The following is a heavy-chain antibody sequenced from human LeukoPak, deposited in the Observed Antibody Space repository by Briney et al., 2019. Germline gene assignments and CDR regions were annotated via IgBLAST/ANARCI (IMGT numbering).Heavy chain of an antibody. Sequence: GGSLRLSCAASGFTFSRYGMHWVRQAPGKGLEWVAFIRYGGSKKYYADSVKGRFTVSRDNSKNTLYLQMNSLRAEDTAVYYCAKTPDIVATRGLDYWGQGTLVTVSS. CDR1: GFTFSRYG. D-gene: IGHD5-12*01. J-gene: IGHJ4*02. V-gene: IGHV3-30*02. CDR2: IRYGGSKK. CDR3: AKTPDIVATRGLDY.